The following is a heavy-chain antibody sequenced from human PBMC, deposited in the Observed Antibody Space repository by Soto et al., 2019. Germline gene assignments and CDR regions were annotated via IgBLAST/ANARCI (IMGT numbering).Heavy chain of an antibody. CDR3: ARRFFTIPFVAWYFDL. V-gene: IGHV4-39*01. D-gene: IGHD3-3*01. CDR2: IYYSGNT. J-gene: IGHJ2*01. CDR1: GGSISSSSYY. Sequence: SETLSLTCTVSGGSISSSSYYWGWIRQPPGKGLEWIGSIYYSGNTYYNPSLKSRVTISVDTSKNQFSLKLSSVTAADTAVYYCARRFFTIPFVAWYFDLCG.